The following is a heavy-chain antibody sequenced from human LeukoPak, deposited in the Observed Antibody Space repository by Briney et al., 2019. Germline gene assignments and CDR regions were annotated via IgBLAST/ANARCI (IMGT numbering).Heavy chain of an antibody. V-gene: IGHV3-30*02. D-gene: IGHD5-18*01. Sequence: PGGSLRLSCAASGFTFSSYGMHWVRQAPGKGLEWVAFIRYDGSNKCYADSVKGRFTISRDNSKNTLYLQMNSLRAEDTAVYYCADPGGTYSYGFGYWGQGTLVTVSS. CDR2: IRYDGSNK. J-gene: IGHJ4*02. CDR3: ADPGGTYSYGFGY. CDR1: GFTFSSYG.